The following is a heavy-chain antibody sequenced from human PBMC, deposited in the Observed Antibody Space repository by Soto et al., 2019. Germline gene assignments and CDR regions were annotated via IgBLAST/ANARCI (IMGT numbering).Heavy chain of an antibody. CDR1: GDSVSSNSAG. V-gene: IGHV6-1*01. Sequence: SQTLSLTCPISGDSVSSNSAGWNWIRQSPSRGLEWLARTYYKSKWNNDYALSVKSRITINPDTSKNQFSLHLYSVTPEDTAVYYCTGITWFRGLDVWGQGTPVTVSS. J-gene: IGHJ6*02. CDR3: TGITWFRGLDV. D-gene: IGHD3-10*01. CDR2: TYYKSKWNN.